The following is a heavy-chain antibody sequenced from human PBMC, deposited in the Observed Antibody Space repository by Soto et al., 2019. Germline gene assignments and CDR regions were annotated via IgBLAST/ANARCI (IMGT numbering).Heavy chain of an antibody. J-gene: IGHJ5*02. CDR1: AYTFTSYG. CDR3: VRRHVSATGIDWFDP. D-gene: IGHD6-13*01. V-gene: IGHV1-3*01. CDR2: INAANGDT. Sequence: SVKVSCKASAYTFTSYGIHWVRQAPGQRLEWMGWINAANGDTKYSPKFQGRVTITRNTSASTAYMELSSLRSADTAVYYCVRRHVSATGIDWFDPWGQGTLVT.